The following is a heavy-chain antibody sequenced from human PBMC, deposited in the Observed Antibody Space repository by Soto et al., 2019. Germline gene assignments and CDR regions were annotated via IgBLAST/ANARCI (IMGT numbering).Heavy chain of an antibody. CDR1: GFTFSGYS. J-gene: IGHJ4*02. D-gene: IGHD2-15*01. V-gene: IGHV3-48*01. Sequence: GGSLRLSCAASGFTFSGYSMNWVRQAPGKGLEWVSYISSSGSSIYYADSVKGRFTISRDNAKNSLYLQMNSLRAEDTAVYYCARGVVVVVAAGYYLDYWGQGTLVTVSS. CDR3: ARGVVVVVAAGYYLDY. CDR2: ISSSGSSI.